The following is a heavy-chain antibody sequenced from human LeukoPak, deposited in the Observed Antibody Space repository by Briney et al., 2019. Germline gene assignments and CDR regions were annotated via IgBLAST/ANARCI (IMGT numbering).Heavy chain of an antibody. D-gene: IGHD3-22*01. V-gene: IGHV1-69*13. Sequence: ASVKVSCKASGGTFSSYAISWVRQAPGQGLEWMGGIIPIFGTANYAQKFQGRVTITADESTSTAYMELSSLRAEDTAVFYCARVPGDSGYFDFWGQGTLVTVSS. CDR2: IIPIFGTA. CDR1: GGTFSSYA. CDR3: ARVPGDSGYFDF. J-gene: IGHJ4*02.